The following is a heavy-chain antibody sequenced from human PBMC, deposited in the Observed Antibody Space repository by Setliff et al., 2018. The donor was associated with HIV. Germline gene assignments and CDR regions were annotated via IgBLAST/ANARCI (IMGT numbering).Heavy chain of an antibody. V-gene: IGHV4-39*07. CDR2: IAYSGTTMYT. CDR3: ARGPPFAY. CDR1: GGSFIVSSFQ. J-gene: IGHJ4*02. Sequence: SETLSLTCTVSGGSFIVSSFQSTWIRQTPGKGLEWIADIAYSGTTMYTNYNPSLESRVIVSEDTSRDQFFLKLTSVTDDDTAIYYCARGPPFAYWGQGLLVTVSS.